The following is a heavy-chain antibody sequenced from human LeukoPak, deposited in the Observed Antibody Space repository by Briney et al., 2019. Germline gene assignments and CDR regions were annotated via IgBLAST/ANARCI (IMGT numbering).Heavy chain of an antibody. D-gene: IGHD2-8*01. CDR2: IIPIFGTA. CDR1: GGTFSSYA. CDR3: ASRGVTYDAFDI. Sequence: GSSVKVSCKASGGTFSSYAISWVRQAPGQGLEWMGRIIPIFGTANYAQKFQGRVTITTDESTSTAYMALSSLRSADTAVYYCASRGVTYDAFDIWGQGTMVTVSS. J-gene: IGHJ3*02. V-gene: IGHV1-69*05.